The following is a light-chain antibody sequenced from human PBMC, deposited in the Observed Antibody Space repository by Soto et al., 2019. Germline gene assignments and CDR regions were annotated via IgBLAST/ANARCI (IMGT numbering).Light chain of an antibody. V-gene: IGLV1-51*01. J-gene: IGLJ1*01. CDR2: DDD. Sequence: QSVLTQPPSVSAAPGQRVTISCSGSSSNIGGNSVSWYQQLPGTAPKLLIYDDDKRPSGIPDRFSGSKSCTSATLGITGFQTGDEADYYCGSWDSSLSAYVFGTGTKVTAL. CDR3: GSWDSSLSAYV. CDR1: SSNIGGNS.